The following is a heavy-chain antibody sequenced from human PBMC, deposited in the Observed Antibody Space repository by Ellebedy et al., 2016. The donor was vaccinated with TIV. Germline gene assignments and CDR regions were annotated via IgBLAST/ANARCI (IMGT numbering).Heavy chain of an antibody. Sequence: GESLKISCAASGFTLSTYWMNWVRQAPGKGLERVASMRQDGREEYFVDSVKGRFTISRDNTKNSLYLQMNSLRAEDTAVYFSARENGYYFDYWGQGTLVIVSS. CDR3: ARENGYYFDY. D-gene: IGHD6-25*01. V-gene: IGHV3-7*01. J-gene: IGHJ4*02. CDR1: GFTLSTYW. CDR2: MRQDGREE.